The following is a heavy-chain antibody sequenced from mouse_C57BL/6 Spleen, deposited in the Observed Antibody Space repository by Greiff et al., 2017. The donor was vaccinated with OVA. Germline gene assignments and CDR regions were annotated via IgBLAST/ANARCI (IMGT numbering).Heavy chain of an antibody. CDR3: ARSPGGNYYGSSYYFDY. D-gene: IGHD1-1*01. V-gene: IGHV1-82*01. CDR2: IYPGDGDT. Sequence: QVQLQQSGPELVKPGASVKISCKASGYAFSSSWMNWVKQRPGKGLEWIGRIYPGDGDTNYNGKFKGKATLTADKSSSTAYMQLSSLTSEDSAVYFCARSPGGNYYGSSYYFDYWGQGTTLTVSS. J-gene: IGHJ2*01. CDR1: GYAFSSSW.